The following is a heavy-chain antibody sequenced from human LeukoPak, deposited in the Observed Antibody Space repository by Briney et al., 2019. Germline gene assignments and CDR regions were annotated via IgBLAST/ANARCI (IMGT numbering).Heavy chain of an antibody. D-gene: IGHD5-24*01. V-gene: IGHV3-15*01. CDR3: TTVIADGYTHRGGY. CDR1: GFTFSKYD. CDR2: IKSKTDGGTT. J-gene: IGHJ4*02. Sequence: PGASLRLSCAASGFTFSKYDMSWVRQAPGKGLEWVGRIKSKTDGGTTDYAAPVKGRFTISRDDSKNTLYLQMNSLKTEDTAVYYCTTVIADGYTHRGGYWGQGTLVTVSS.